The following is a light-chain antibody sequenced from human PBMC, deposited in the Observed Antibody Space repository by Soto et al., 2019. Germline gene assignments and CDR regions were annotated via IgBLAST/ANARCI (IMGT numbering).Light chain of an antibody. CDR1: SSNIGAGYN. CDR3: QSYDSSLSGWV. Sequence: QSVLTQPPSVSGAPGQRVTISCTGSSSNIGAGYNVHWYQQLPGTAPKLLFYGNSNRPSGVPDRFSGSKSGTSASLAITGRQAEDEADYYCQSYDSSLSGWVFGGGTKVTVL. J-gene: IGLJ3*02. V-gene: IGLV1-40*01. CDR2: GNS.